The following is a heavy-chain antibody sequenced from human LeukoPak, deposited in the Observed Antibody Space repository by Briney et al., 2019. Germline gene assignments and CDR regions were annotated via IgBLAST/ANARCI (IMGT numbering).Heavy chain of an antibody. CDR3: ARDAGIAATRLGLYCSYMHL. CDR2: ISYDGSNK. Sequence: GRSLRLSCAASGFTFSSYGMHWVRQAPGKGLEWVAVISYDGSNKYYADSVKGRFTISRDNAKNSLYLEMNSLRAEDTAVYYCARDAGIAATRLGLYCSYMHLWAEGRTVNVSS. V-gene: IGHV3-30*03. J-gene: IGHJ6*03. D-gene: IGHD6-13*01. CDR1: GFTFSSYG.